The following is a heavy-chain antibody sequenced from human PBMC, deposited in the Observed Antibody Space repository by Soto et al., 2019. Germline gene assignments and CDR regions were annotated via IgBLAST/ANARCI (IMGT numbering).Heavy chain of an antibody. CDR1: GYTFTNYA. J-gene: IGHJ5*02. CDR3: ARAPLAPAAMGYNWFDP. CDR2: INPGNGNT. D-gene: IGHD2-2*01. Sequence: QVQLVQSGAEVKKPGASVKVSCKASGYTFTNYAMHWVRQAPGQRLDWMGWINPGNGNTKYSQRFQGRVTITRDTSASTAYMELSSVRSEDSAVYYCARAPLAPAAMGYNWFDPWGQGTLVTVSS. V-gene: IGHV1-3*01.